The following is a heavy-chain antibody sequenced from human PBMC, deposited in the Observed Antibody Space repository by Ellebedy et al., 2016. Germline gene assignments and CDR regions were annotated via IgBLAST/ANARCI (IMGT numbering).Heavy chain of an antibody. CDR3: ARDRHYYGSGTYNRLPFDS. V-gene: IGHV3-7*03. CDR1: GLSFSDHW. D-gene: IGHD3-10*01. Sequence: GGSLRLSCADAGLSFSDHWMNWVRQAPGKGLEWVANINQDGSEEYYVDSVRGRFTISRDDSKNSLYLQMNSLRVEDTAVYYCARDRHYYGSGTYNRLPFDSWGQGTLVTVSS. J-gene: IGHJ5*01. CDR2: INQDGSEE.